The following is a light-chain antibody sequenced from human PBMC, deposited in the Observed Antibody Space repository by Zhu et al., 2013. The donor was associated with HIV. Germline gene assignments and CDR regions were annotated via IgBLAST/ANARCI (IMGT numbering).Light chain of an antibody. CDR3: QQRGNWPPYT. CDR2: GAF. CDR1: QSVSSSY. J-gene: IGKJ2*01. V-gene: IGKV3D-20*02. Sequence: EIVLTQSPGTLSLSPGERATLSCRASQSVSSSYLAWYQQKPGQAPRLLIYGAFSRATGIPDRFSGSGSGTDFTLTISSLEPEDFTVYYCQQRGNWPPYTFGQGTKLEIK.